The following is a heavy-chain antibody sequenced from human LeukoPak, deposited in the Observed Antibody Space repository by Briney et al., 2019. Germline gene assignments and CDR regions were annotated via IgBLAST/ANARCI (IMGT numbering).Heavy chain of an antibody. D-gene: IGHD3-3*01. V-gene: IGHV1-46*01. CDR1: GYTFTSYY. CDR3: ARGFGGRFLEWLLRDYYYYGMDV. Sequence: ASVKVSSKASGYTFTSYYMHWVRQAPRQGLAWMGILNPSGGSTSYAQKFQGRVTMTRDTSTSTVYMELSSLRSEDTAVYYCARGFGGRFLEWLLRDYYYYGMDVWGQGTTVTVSS. J-gene: IGHJ6*02. CDR2: LNPSGGST.